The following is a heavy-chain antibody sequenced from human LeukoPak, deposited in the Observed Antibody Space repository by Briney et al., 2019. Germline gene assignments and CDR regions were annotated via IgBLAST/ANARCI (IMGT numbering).Heavy chain of an antibody. V-gene: IGHV1-69*05. CDR2: IIPIFGTA. J-gene: IGHJ3*02. Sequence: GASVKVSCKASGGTFSSYAISWVRQAPGQGLEWMGRIIPIFGTANYAQKFQGRVTITTDESTSTAYMELSSLRSEDTAVYYCAIRLLDAFDIWGQGTMVTVSS. CDR1: GGTFSSYA. CDR3: AIRLLDAFDI.